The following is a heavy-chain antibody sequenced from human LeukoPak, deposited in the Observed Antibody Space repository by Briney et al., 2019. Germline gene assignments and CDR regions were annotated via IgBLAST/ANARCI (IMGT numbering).Heavy chain of an antibody. D-gene: IGHD6-19*01. CDR2: INHSGST. J-gene: IGHJ4*02. Sequence: PETLSLTCAVYGGSFSGYYWSWLRQPPGKGLEWIGEINHSGSTNYNPSLKSRVTISVDTSKNQFSLKLSPVTAADTAVYYCARGPSQWLVGQDRARRPYWGQGTLVTVSS. V-gene: IGHV4-34*01. CDR1: GGSFSGYY. CDR3: ARGPSQWLVGQDRARRPY.